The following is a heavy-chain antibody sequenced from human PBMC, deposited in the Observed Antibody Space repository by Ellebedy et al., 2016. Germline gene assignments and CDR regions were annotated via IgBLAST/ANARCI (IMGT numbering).Heavy chain of an antibody. D-gene: IGHD1-26*01. CDR1: GGTFRSYG. CDR3: AKVARGSGSYYDVDY. V-gene: IGHV1-69*04. Sequence: ASVKVSCKASGGTFRSYGIDWVRQAPGQGLEWMGRIIPTLDIANYAQKFQGRVTITADKSTSAAYMELSSLRTEDTAVYYCAKVARGSGSYYDVDYWGQGTLVTDSS. J-gene: IGHJ4*02. CDR2: IIPTLDIA.